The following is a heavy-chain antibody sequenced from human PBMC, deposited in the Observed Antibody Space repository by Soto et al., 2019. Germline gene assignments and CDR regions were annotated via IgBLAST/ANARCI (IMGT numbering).Heavy chain of an antibody. D-gene: IGHD6-13*01. CDR3: ARHREAAVHYDAFDI. Sequence: QLQLQESGPGLVKPSETLSLTCTASFDSISSSNYYWGWIRQPLEKGVEWIGSIYYSGSTYYNPSLKSRGTISVDQSKKYFSLKLTAVTAADTAVYYCARHREAAVHYDAFDIWGQGTVVTVSS. V-gene: IGHV4-39*01. CDR1: FDSISSSNYY. CDR2: IYYSGST. J-gene: IGHJ3*02.